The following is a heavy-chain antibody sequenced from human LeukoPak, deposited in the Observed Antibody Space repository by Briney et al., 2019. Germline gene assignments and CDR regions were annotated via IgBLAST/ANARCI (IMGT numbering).Heavy chain of an antibody. CDR3: ARAYSSSWFDY. D-gene: IGHD6-13*01. V-gene: IGHV3-30*04. CDR1: GFTFSSYA. CDR2: ISYDGSNK. J-gene: IGHJ4*02. Sequence: GGSLRLSCAASGFTFSSYAMHWVRQAPGKGLEWVAVISYDGSNKYYADSVKGRFTISRDNSKNTLYLQMNSLRAEDTAVYSCARAYSSSWFDYWGQGTLVTVSS.